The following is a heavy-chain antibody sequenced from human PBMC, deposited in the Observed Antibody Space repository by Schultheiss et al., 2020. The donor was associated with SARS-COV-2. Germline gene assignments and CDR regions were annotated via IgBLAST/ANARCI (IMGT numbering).Heavy chain of an antibody. V-gene: IGHV3-15*01. D-gene: IGHD3-10*01. J-gene: IGHJ5*02. Sequence: GESLKISCAASGFTFSNAWMSWVRQAPGKGLEWVGRIKSKTDGGTTDYAAPVKGRFAISRDDSKDTLYLQMNSLRAEDTAVYYCARERDPWFGEFLNWFDPWGQGTLVTVSS. CDR3: ARERDPWFGEFLNWFDP. CDR1: GFTFSNAW. CDR2: IKSKTDGGTT.